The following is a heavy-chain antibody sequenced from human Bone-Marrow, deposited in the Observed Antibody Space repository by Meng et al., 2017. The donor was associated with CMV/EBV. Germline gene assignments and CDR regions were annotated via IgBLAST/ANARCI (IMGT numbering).Heavy chain of an antibody. D-gene: IGHD3-10*01. J-gene: IGHJ4*02. V-gene: IGHV4-59*01. CDR2: IYYSGST. Sequence: SETLSLTCTVSGGSISSYYWSWIRQPPGKGLEWIGYIYYSGSTNYNPSLKSRVTISVDTSKNQLSLKLSSVTAADTAVYYCARDIRFRGGIVTGVYWGPGKLVNVSS. CDR1: GGSISSYY. CDR3: ARDIRFRGGIVTGVY.